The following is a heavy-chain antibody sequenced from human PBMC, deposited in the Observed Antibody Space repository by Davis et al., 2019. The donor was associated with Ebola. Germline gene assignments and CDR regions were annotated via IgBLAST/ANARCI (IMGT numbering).Heavy chain of an antibody. D-gene: IGHD2-2*01. V-gene: IGHV1-69*13. Sequence: SVNVSRMSSGCTFSRYAIRWLRQAPGQGLEWMGGIIPLFGTANYAQKFQGRVTITADESTSTAYMELSSLRSEDTAVYYCARDDYQLRGYYYNMDVWGKGTTVTVSS. CDR1: GCTFSRYA. CDR2: IIPLFGTA. J-gene: IGHJ6*03. CDR3: ARDDYQLRGYYYNMDV.